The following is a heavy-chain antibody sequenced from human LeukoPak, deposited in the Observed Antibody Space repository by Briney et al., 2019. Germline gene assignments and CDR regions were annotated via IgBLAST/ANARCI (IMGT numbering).Heavy chain of an antibody. D-gene: IGHD1/OR15-1a*01. Sequence: ASVKVSCTTSGYTFSDYYMHWVRQAPGQGLEWVGIINPSGSSAKYAQKFQGRVFMTRDTSASTVYLELDSLTSEDTAIYYCARDVVTSTTSAVLDYWGQGTLVTVSS. CDR1: GYTFSDYY. CDR3: ARDVVTSTTSAVLDY. V-gene: IGHV1-46*01. CDR2: INPSGSSA. J-gene: IGHJ4*02.